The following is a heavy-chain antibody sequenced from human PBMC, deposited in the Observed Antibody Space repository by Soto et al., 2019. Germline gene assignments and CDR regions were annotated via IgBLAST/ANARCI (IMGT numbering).Heavy chain of an antibody. CDR3: ARHALGQDFWSGSAALDS. CDR2: IYPGDSDT. V-gene: IGHV5-51*01. CDR1: GYSFTSYW. Sequence: GESRKISCKVSGYSFTSYWIGWVRQMPGKGLEWMGIIYPGDSDTRYSPSFQGQVTISADKSISTAYLQWSSLKASDTAMYYCARHALGQDFWSGSAALDSWGPGTLVTGSS. J-gene: IGHJ4*02. D-gene: IGHD3-3*01.